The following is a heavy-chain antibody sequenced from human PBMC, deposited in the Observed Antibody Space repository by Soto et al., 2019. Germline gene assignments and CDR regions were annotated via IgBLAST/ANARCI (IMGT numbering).Heavy chain of an antibody. Sequence: QVQLQESGPGLVKPSETLSLTCTVSGGSVSSGSYYWSWIRQPPGKGLEWIGYIYYSGSTNYNPSLKSRVPIPVATSKTQFPRRLGLVTAADPAVYYWARDVGVVAARDSYYYGMDAGGQGPTSTFPS. CDR2: IYYSGST. CDR1: GGSVSSGSYY. J-gene: IGHJ6*02. V-gene: IGHV4-61*01. D-gene: IGHD2-15*01. CDR3: ARDVGVVAARDSYYYGMDA.